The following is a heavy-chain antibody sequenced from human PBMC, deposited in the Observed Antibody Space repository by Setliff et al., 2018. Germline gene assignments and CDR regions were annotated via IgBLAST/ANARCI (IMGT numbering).Heavy chain of an antibody. CDR3: ARVVSDYDFWSGYYTGGYFDY. CDR1: GGSISSSNW. Sequence: PSETLSLTCAVSGGSISSSNWWSWVRQPPGKGLEWIGSIYYSGSTYYNPSLKSRVTISVDTSKNQFSLKLSSVTAADTAVYYCARVVSDYDFWSGYYTGGYFDYWGQGTLVTVSS. J-gene: IGHJ4*02. V-gene: IGHV4-4*02. D-gene: IGHD3-3*01. CDR2: IYYSGST.